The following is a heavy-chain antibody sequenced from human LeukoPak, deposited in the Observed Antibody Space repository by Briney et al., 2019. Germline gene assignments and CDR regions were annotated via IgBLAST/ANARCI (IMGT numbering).Heavy chain of an antibody. Sequence: ASVKVSCKASGYTFTSYDINWVRQATGQGLEWMGWMNTNSGNTGYAQKFQGRVTITRNTSISTAYMQLSSLRSEDTAVYYCARVMGYCSSTSCRFKKYFQHWGQGTLVTVSS. CDR2: MNTNSGNT. D-gene: IGHD2-2*01. V-gene: IGHV1-8*03. CDR1: GYTFTSYD. CDR3: ARVMGYCSSTSCRFKKYFQH. J-gene: IGHJ1*01.